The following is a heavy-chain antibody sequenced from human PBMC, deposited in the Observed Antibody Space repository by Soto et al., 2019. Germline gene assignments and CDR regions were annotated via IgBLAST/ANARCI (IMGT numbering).Heavy chain of an antibody. CDR3: ARETVTSGGGAFDI. CDR2: LYSGGTT. V-gene: IGHV3-53*01. D-gene: IGHD4-17*01. CDR1: GFTVSSNY. J-gene: IGHJ3*02. Sequence: EVQLVESGGGLIQPGGSLRLSCAASGFTVSSNYMSWVRQAPGEVLEWVSVLYSGGTTYYADSVKGRFTISRDNSKNTLYLQMTSLRAEDTAVYYCARETVTSGGGAFDIWGQGTTVTVSS.